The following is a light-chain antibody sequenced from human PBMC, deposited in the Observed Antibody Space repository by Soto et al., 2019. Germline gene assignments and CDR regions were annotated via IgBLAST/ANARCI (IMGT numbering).Light chain of an antibody. Sequence: IQLTQSPSSLSASVGDRVTITCRASQDIAIYLAWYQQKPGEAPKLLIYAASTLHGGVPSRFSGSGSGTDFALTITSLQPDDFATYYCQQYNSYSTWMFGQGTKVDIK. CDR2: AAS. CDR1: QDIAIY. J-gene: IGKJ1*01. CDR3: QQYNSYSTWM. V-gene: IGKV1-9*01.